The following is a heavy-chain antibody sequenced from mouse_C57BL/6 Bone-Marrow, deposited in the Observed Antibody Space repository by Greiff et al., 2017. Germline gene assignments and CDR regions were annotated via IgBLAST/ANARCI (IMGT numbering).Heavy chain of an antibody. J-gene: IGHJ2*01. Sequence: VQLQQSGAELVRPGASVTLSCKASGYTFTDYEMHWVKQTPVHGLEWIGAIDPETGGTAYNQKFKGKAILTADKSSSTAYMELRSLTSEDSAVYYCTRCPYGSSDYWGQGTTLTVSS. CDR1: GYTFTDYE. CDR2: IDPETGGT. V-gene: IGHV1-15*01. D-gene: IGHD1-1*01. CDR3: TRCPYGSSDY.